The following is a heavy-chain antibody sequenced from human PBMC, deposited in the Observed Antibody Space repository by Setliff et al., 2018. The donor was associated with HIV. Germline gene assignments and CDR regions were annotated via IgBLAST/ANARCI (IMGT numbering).Heavy chain of an antibody. CDR1: GDSLNSSTYY. CDR2: NYHGGRT. Sequence: SETLSLTCTFSGDSLNSSTYYWTWIRQRPGKGLEWIGYNYHGGRTNFNPSLKSRLTISLDTSKNQFSLRLNSVTAANTAVYYCARGKGFGAYYFIDVWGEGTTVTVSS. CDR3: ARGKGFGAYYFIDV. D-gene: IGHD3-10*01. J-gene: IGHJ6*03. V-gene: IGHV4-31*02.